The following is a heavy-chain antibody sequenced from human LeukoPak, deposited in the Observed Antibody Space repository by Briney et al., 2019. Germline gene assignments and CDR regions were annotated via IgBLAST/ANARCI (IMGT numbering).Heavy chain of an antibody. V-gene: IGHV4-59*01. CDR3: ARGGLRDAFDI. CDR2: IYYSGST. CDR1: GGSISSYY. J-gene: IGHJ3*02. D-gene: IGHD4-17*01. Sequence: SETLSPTCTVSGGSISSYYWSWIRQPPGKGLEWIGYIYYSGSTNYNPSLKSRVTISVDTSKNQFSLKLSSVTAADTAVYYCARGGLRDAFDIWGQGTMVTVSS.